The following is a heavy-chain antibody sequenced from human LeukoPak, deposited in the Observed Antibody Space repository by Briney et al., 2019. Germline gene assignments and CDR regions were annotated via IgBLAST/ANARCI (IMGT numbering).Heavy chain of an antibody. CDR1: GFIFSNYG. CDR2: STDDGGVT. CDR3: ARKLQYFDWPHDF. V-gene: IGHV3-23*01. Sequence: GGTLRLSCSASGFIFSNYGMSWVRQAPGKGLEWVSSSTDDGGVTKYADSVKGRFTISRDNSRNTLYLQMNGLRAEDTAIYYCARKLQYFDWPHDFWGQGTLVSVSS. D-gene: IGHD3-9*01. J-gene: IGHJ4*02.